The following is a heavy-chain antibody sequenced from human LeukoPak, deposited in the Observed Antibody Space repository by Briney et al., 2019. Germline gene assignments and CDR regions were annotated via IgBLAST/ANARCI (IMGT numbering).Heavy chain of an antibody. CDR2: ISSSGSTI. V-gene: IGHV3-48*04. Sequence: GGSLRLSCAASGFTFSSYAMSWVRQAPGKGLEWVSYISSSGSTIYYADSVKGRFTISRDNAKNSLYLQMNSLRAEDTAVYYCAREPRIAAAGMDSDAFDIWGQGTMVTVSS. CDR3: AREPRIAAAGMDSDAFDI. D-gene: IGHD6-13*01. J-gene: IGHJ3*02. CDR1: GFTFSSYA.